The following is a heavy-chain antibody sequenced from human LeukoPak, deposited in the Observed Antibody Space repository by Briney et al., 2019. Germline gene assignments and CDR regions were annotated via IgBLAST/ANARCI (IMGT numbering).Heavy chain of an antibody. D-gene: IGHD4-17*01. Sequence: GGSLRLSCAAAGFTFSRYSMNWLRQAPGKGLEWVSYISSSGNTIYYADSVKGRFTISRDNAKNSLYLQMNTLRAEDTAIYYCARGDDYGDYHFDYWGQGTLVTVSS. CDR3: ARGDDYGDYHFDY. J-gene: IGHJ4*02. CDR1: GFTFSRYS. CDR2: ISSSGNTI. V-gene: IGHV3-48*01.